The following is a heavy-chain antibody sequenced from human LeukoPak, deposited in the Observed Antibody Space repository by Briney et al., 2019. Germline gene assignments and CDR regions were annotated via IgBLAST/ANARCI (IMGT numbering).Heavy chain of an antibody. V-gene: IGHV3-23*01. CDR3: AKDLKVTSRPDYFDY. Sequence: SGGSLRLSCAASGFTFSSYAMSWVRQAPGKGLEWVSAISGSGGSTYYADSVKGRFTISRDNSKNTLYLQMNSLRAEDTAVYYCAKDLKVTSRPDYFDYWGQGTLVTVSS. CDR2: ISGSGGST. J-gene: IGHJ4*02. CDR1: GFTFSSYA. D-gene: IGHD3-16*01.